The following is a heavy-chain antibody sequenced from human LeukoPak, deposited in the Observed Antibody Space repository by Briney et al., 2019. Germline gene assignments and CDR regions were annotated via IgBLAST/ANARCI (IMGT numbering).Heavy chain of an antibody. V-gene: IGHV4-59*01. D-gene: IGHD6-13*01. CDR2: IHNSGRT. CDR3: ARGKRYSSSWYDYYYYGMDV. Sequence: SETLSLTCTVSGGSISGYHWSWIRQSPGKGLEWIGYIHNSGRTNYNPSLKSRVTGFVDTSKNQFSLKLSSVTAADTAMYYCARGKRYSSSWYDYYYYGMDVWGQGTTVTVSS. CDR1: GGSISGYH. J-gene: IGHJ6*02.